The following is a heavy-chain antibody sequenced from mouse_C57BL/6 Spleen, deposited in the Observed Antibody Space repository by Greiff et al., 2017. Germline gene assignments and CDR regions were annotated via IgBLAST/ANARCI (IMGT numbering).Heavy chain of an antibody. CDR3: ARFSVVTGAY. J-gene: IGHJ3*01. V-gene: IGHV1-64*01. D-gene: IGHD2-2*01. Sequence: VQLQQPGAELVKPGASVKLSCKASGYTFTSYWMPWVKPRPGQGLEWIGMIHPNSGSTNYNEKFKSKATLTVAKSSSTADMQLSSLTSEDSAVYYCARFSVVTGAYWGQGTLVTVAA. CDR1: GYTFTSYW. CDR2: IHPNSGST.